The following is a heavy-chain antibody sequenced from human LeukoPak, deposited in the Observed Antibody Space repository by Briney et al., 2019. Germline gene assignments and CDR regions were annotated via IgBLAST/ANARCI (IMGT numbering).Heavy chain of an antibody. J-gene: IGHJ3*02. CDR2: ISISNGYI. CDR1: GFTVSTNY. CDR3: ARAPHNDAFDI. V-gene: IGHV3-21*01. Sequence: PGGSLRLSCAVSGFTVSTNYMSWVRQAPGKGLEWVSSISISNGYIYYADSVKGRFTISRDNAKNSLYLQMNSLRAEDTAVYYCARAPHNDAFDIWGQGTMVTVSS.